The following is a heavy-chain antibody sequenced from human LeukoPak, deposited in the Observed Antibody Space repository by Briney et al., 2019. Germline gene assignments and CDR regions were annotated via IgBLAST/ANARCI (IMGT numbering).Heavy chain of an antibody. J-gene: IGHJ4*02. CDR3: SRRFRD. V-gene: IGHV3-48*03. Sequence: PGGSLRLSCVGSGLGVRDFEMNWVRQAPGKGLEWVAHIRADGTTKWYADSVRGRFNIARDNARNSLFLQMNSLRAEDTATYYCSRRFRDWGQGILVTVSS. CDR2: IRADGTTK. D-gene: IGHD5-24*01. CDR1: GLGVRDFE.